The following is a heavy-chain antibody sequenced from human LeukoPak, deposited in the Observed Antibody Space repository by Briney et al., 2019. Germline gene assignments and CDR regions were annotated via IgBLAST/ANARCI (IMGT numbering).Heavy chain of an antibody. Sequence: CLRLSCAASGFTFSTYNMNWDRQAPGKGLEWVSSITSTSSYIYYADSVKGRFTISRDNAKNSLYLLMNSLRAEDSAVYYCARDPYSGSYGEYYYYYMDVWGKGTTVTIFS. CDR2: ITSTSSYI. CDR1: GFTFSTYN. V-gene: IGHV3-21*01. CDR3: ARDPYSGSYGEYYYYYMDV. J-gene: IGHJ6*03. D-gene: IGHD1-26*01.